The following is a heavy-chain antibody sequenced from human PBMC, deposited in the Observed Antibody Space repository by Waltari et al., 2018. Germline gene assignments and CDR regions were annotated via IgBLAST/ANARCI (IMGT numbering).Heavy chain of an antibody. CDR2: LFHNGGT. J-gene: IGHJ3*01. Sequence: QVQLQESGPGLVKPSETLSLTCAVSGYSTSSGYYWAWIRKPPGKGLEWIERLFHNGGTYSHPSLKSRVIISVDTSMNHLSLKLSSVTAADTAVYYCARHGDSGSYYHAFQIWGQGTMVTVSS. D-gene: IGHD1-26*01. V-gene: IGHV4-38-2*01. CDR1: GYSTSSGYY. CDR3: ARHGDSGSYYHAFQI.